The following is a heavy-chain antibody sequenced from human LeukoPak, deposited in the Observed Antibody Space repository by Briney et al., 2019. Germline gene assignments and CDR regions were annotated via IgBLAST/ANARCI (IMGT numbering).Heavy chain of an antibody. Sequence: LRLSCAASGFTFSDYYMSWIRQAPGKGLEWIGYIYYSGSTNYNPSLKSRVTISVDPSKNQCSLKLSSVTAADTAVYYCARITRYYYYGMDVWGQGTTVTVSS. D-gene: IGHD3-10*01. J-gene: IGHJ6*02. CDR2: IYYSGST. CDR1: GFTFSDYY. V-gene: IGHV4-59*08. CDR3: ARITRYYYYGMDV.